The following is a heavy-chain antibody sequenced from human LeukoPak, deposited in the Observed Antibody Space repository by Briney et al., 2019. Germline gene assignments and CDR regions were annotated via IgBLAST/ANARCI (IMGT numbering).Heavy chain of an antibody. J-gene: IGHJ4*02. Sequence: PSETLSLTCTVSGYSISTGYYWGWIRQPPGKGREWIGSMYHSGSTYYNPSPKSRVTMSADTSKNQFSLKLNSVTAADTAVYYCARVLEYYGSGTRDFDYWGQGILVTVSS. CDR3: ARVLEYYGSGTRDFDY. V-gene: IGHV4-38-2*02. D-gene: IGHD3-10*01. CDR2: MYHSGST. CDR1: GYSISTGYY.